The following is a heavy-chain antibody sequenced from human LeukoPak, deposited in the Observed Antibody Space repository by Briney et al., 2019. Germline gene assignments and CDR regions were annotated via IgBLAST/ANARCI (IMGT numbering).Heavy chain of an antibody. D-gene: IGHD3-3*01. J-gene: IGHJ4*02. CDR3: AKDHGFWSGYLFDY. V-gene: IGHV3-23*01. Sequence: GGSLRLSCAASGFTFSSYAMSWVRQAPGKGLEWVSAISGSGGSTYYADSVKGRYTISRDNSKNTLYLQMNSLRAEDTAVYYCAKDHGFWSGYLFDYWGQGTLVTVSS. CDR2: ISGSGGST. CDR1: GFTFSSYA.